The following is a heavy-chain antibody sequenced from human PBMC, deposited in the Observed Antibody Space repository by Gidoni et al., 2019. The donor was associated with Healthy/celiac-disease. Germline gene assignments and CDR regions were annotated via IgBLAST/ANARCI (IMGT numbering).Heavy chain of an antibody. CDR2: IYYSGST. CDR3: ARGCVMVRGWAEDWFDT. CDR1: VGSISSGGYY. D-gene: IGHD3-10*01. Sequence: QVQLQESGPGLVKPSQTLSLTCTVSVGSISSGGYYWSWIRQHPGKGLEWIGYIYYSGSTYYNPSVKSRVTISVDTSKNQFSLKLSSVTAADTAVYYCARGCVMVRGWAEDWFDTWGQGTLVTVSS. V-gene: IGHV4-31*03. J-gene: IGHJ5*02.